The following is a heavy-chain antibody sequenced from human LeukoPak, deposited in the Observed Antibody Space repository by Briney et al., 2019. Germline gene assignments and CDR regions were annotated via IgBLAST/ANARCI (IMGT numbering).Heavy chain of an antibody. CDR2: IHSDGTTT. J-gene: IGHJ4*02. D-gene: IGHD5-18*01. CDR1: GFIFRSHW. CDR3: ANQKYSYGSYYFDY. Sequence: PGGSLRLSCAASGFIFRSHWMHWVRQAPGKGLVWVSRIHSDGTTTSYADSVKGRFTISRDNSKNTLYLQMNSLRAEDTAVYYCANQKYSYGSYYFDYWGQGTLVTVSS. V-gene: IGHV3-74*01.